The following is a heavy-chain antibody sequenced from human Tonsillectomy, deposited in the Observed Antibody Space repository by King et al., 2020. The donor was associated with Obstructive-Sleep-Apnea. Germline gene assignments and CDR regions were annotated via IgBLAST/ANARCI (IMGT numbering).Heavy chain of an antibody. D-gene: IGHD3-16*02. CDR1: GFTFSSYA. Sequence: QVQLVESGGGVVQPGRSLRLSCAASGFTFSSYAMHWVRQAPGKGLEWVAVISYDGSNKYYTDSVKGRFSISRDNSKNTLYLQMNRLRPEDTAMYYCERDFTMIMFGGVIVDWGQGTLVTVSS. CDR2: ISYDGSNK. J-gene: IGHJ4*02. CDR3: ERDFTMIMFGGVIVD. V-gene: IGHV3-30*04.